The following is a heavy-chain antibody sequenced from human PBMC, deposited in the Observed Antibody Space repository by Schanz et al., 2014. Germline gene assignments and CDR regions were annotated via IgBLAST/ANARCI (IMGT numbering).Heavy chain of an antibody. J-gene: IGHJ6*02. CDR1: GFIFSSYG. CDR2: VCYDGSKK. Sequence: LVESGGGVVQPGRSLRLSCAASGFIFSSYGMHWVRQVPGKGLEWVAVVCYDGSKKYYADSVKGRFTTSRDNSKNTMYLQMNSLRTEDTAVYYCVKDLQRELLLDDHYYGMDVWGQGTTVTVSS. V-gene: IGHV3-33*06. CDR3: VKDLQRELLLDDHYYGMDV. D-gene: IGHD1-26*01.